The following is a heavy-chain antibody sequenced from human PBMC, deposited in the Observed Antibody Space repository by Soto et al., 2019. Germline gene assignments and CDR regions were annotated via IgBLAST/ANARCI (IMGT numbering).Heavy chain of an antibody. V-gene: IGHV1-18*01. J-gene: IGHJ6*02. CDR3: AKNGQPPYYYYGLDV. D-gene: IGHD2-8*01. CDR1: GGTFSRYT. CDR2: ISGYNGDT. Sequence: SVKVSCQASGGTFSRYTISWVRQAPGQGLEWMGWISGYNGDTNYAQKFQDRVSMTIDTSTGTAYMELRSLTSDDTAIYYCAKNGQPPYYYYGLDVWGQGTKVTVSS.